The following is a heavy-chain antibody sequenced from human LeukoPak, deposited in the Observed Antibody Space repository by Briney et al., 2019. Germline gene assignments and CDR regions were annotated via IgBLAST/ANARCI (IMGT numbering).Heavy chain of an antibody. D-gene: IGHD1-26*01. CDR3: ARDLRSDSNWFDP. CDR2: INPSGGST. J-gene: IGHJ5*02. Sequence: ASVKISCKASGYTFTIYYIHWVRQAPGQGLEWMGMINPSGGSTSYAQKLQGRVTVTRDTSTSTVYMELSSLTSEDTAVYYCARDLRSDSNWFDPWGQGTLVTVSS. V-gene: IGHV1-46*01. CDR1: GYTFTIYY.